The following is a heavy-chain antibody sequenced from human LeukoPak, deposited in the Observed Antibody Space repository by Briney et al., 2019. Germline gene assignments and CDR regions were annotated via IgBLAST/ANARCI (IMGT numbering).Heavy chain of an antibody. D-gene: IGHD2-21*02. Sequence: PSETLSLTCAVSGFSISSGYYWVWIRQPPGKRLGWIGTIYHSGATFHNPSLKSRVTISVDTSMNQFSLKINYVTATDTAVYFCARGVTALRRFDYWGQGTLVTVSS. V-gene: IGHV4-38-2*01. J-gene: IGHJ4*02. CDR1: GFSISSGYY. CDR2: IYHSGAT. CDR3: ARGVTALRRFDY.